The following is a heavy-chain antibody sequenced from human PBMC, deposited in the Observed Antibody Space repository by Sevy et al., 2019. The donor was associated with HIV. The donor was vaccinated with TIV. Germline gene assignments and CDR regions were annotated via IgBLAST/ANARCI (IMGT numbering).Heavy chain of an antibody. J-gene: IGHJ4*02. D-gene: IGHD3-22*01. CDR3: ARHSSGYYYDY. CDR1: GGSISSYY. CDR2: IYYSGST. V-gene: IGHV4-59*01. Sequence: SETLSLTCTVSGGSISSYYWSWIRQPPGKGLEWIGYIYYSGSTNYNPSLKSRVTISVYTAKNQFSLKLSAVTAADTAVYYFARHSSGYYYDYWGQGTLVTVSS.